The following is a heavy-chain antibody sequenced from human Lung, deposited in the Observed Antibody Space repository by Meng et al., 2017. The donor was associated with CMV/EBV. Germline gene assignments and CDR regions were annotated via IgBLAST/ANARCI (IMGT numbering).Heavy chain of an antibody. J-gene: IGHJ6*02. CDR3: ARGGPCSNGVCSDYGMDV. Sequence: SCAASGFTFSGYWMNWVRQTPGKGLEWVANIKQDGSDKYYADSVKGRFTISRDNAENSLYLQMNGLRAEDTAIYYCARGGPCSNGVCSDYGMDVWXQGTTVTVSS. CDR1: GFTFSGYW. D-gene: IGHD2-8*01. CDR2: IKQDGSDK. V-gene: IGHV3-7*01.